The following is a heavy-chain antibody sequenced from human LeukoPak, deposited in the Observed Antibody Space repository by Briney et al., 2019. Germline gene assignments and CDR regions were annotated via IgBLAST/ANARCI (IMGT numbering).Heavy chain of an antibody. Sequence: SETLSLTCAVYGGSFSGYYWSWIRQPPGKGLEWIGEINHSGSTNYNPSLKSRVTISVDTSKNQFSLKLSSVTAADTAVYYCAREGLRGSLDYWGQGTLVTVSS. CDR3: AREGLRGSLDY. D-gene: IGHD3-16*01. J-gene: IGHJ4*02. CDR2: INHSGST. CDR1: GGSFSGYY. V-gene: IGHV4-34*09.